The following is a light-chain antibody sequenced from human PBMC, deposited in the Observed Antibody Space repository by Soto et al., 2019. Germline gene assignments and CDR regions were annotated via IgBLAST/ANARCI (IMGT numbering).Light chain of an antibody. CDR2: EAS. Sequence: EVVLTQSPATLSLSPGETATLSCRASQSVDSHLAWYQHKPGQAPRLLIFEASTRAAGVPARFSGSGSGTHFTLTIISLEPEDFAVYYCQQRRNWPPLTFGGGTKVEI. CDR3: QQRRNWPPLT. J-gene: IGKJ4*01. V-gene: IGKV3-11*01. CDR1: QSVDSH.